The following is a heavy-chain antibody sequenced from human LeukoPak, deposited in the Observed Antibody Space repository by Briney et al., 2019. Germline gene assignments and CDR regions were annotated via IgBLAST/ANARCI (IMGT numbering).Heavy chain of an antibody. D-gene: IGHD3/OR15-3a*01. J-gene: IGHJ3*02. CDR1: GFTFSSYG. CDR2: IWYDGTNK. Sequence: GGSLRLSCAAPGFTFSSYGMHWVRQAPGKGLEWVAIIWYDGTNKYYADSVKGRFTISRDNSKNTLYLQMNSLRAEDTAVYYCVRGLDAFDIWGQGTMVTVSS. CDR3: VRGLDAFDI. V-gene: IGHV3-33*01.